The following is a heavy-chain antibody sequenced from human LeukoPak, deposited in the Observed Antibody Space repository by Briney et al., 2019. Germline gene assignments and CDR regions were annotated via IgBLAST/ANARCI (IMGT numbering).Heavy chain of an antibody. D-gene: IGHD2-8*02. CDR1: GFTFRDYW. J-gene: IGHJ4*02. CDR2: INSDGSIT. V-gene: IGHV3-74*01. Sequence: GESLRLSCAASGFTFRDYWMHWVRPVPGKGLLWVSYINSDGSITDYADSVKGRCTISRDNARNTLSLQMDSLRVEDTAVYYCARNPTGDYDYWGQGALVTVSS. CDR3: ARNPTGDYDY.